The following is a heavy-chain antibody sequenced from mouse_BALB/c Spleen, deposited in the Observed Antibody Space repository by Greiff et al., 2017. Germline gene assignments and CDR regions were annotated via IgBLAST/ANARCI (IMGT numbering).Heavy chain of an antibody. CDR3: ARSLSLFAY. CDR1: GYPFSRYW. J-gene: IGHJ3*01. Sequence: QVQLQQSGAELLKPGASVKISCKATGYPFSRYWIEWVKQRPGHGREWIGEILPGSGSTNYNEKFKGKATFTADTSSNTAYMQLSSLTTEDSAVYYCARSLSLFAYWGQGTLVTVAA. CDR2: ILPGSGST. V-gene: IGHV1-9*01. D-gene: IGHD1-1*02.